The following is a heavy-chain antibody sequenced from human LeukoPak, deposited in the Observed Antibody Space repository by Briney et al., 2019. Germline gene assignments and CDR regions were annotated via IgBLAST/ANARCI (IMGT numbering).Heavy chain of an antibody. Sequence: SEALSLTCAVYGESFSGYFWSWIRQPPGKGLEWIGEINHSGYTNYNPSLKSRVTISVDTSKKQFSLKLNSVTAADTAVYYCARIWPDLWGRGTLVTVSS. V-gene: IGHV4-34*01. CDR2: INHSGYT. CDR3: ARIWPDL. CDR1: GESFSGYF. D-gene: IGHD3-10*01. J-gene: IGHJ2*01.